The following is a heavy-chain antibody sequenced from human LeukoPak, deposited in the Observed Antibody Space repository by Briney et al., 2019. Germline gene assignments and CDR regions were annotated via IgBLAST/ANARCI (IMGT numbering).Heavy chain of an antibody. D-gene: IGHD2-21*02. V-gene: IGHV4-34*01. CDR1: GGSFSGYY. CDR3: AREGTGAYCGGDCSLTPYYYYYMDV. Sequence: SETLSLTCAVYGGSFSGYYWSWTRQPPGKGLEWIGEINHSGSTNYNPSLKSRVTISVDTSKNQFSLKLSSVTAADTAVYYCAREGTGAYCGGDCSLTPYYYYYMDVWGKGTTVTISS. J-gene: IGHJ6*03. CDR2: INHSGST.